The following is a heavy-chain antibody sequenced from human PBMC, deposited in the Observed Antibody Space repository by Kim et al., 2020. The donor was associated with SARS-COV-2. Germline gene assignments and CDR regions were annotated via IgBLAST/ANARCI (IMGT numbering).Heavy chain of an antibody. CDR1: GGSISSGGYS. Sequence: SETLSLTCAVSGGSISSGGYSWSWIRQPPGKGLEWIGYIYHSGSTYYNPSLKSRVTISVDRSKNQFSLKLSSVTAADTAVYYCARGLWDFWSGRQLTRNWFDPWGQGTLVTVSS. J-gene: IGHJ5*02. V-gene: IGHV4-30-2*01. CDR2: IYHSGST. CDR3: ARGLWDFWSGRQLTRNWFDP. D-gene: IGHD3-3*01.